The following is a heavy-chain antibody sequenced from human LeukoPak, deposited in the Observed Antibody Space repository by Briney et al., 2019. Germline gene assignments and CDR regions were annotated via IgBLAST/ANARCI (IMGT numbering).Heavy chain of an antibody. D-gene: IGHD3-22*01. CDR3: AKSNGYGLIDI. CDR2: IFYSGST. J-gene: IGHJ3*02. V-gene: IGHV4-59*12. Sequence: SETLSLTCTVSGGSISTYYWSWIRQPPGKALEWIGNIFYSGSTYYSPSLKSRVTISLDTSRNQFSLKLNSVTAADTAVYYCAKSNGYGLIDIWGQGTMVTVSS. CDR1: GGSISTYY.